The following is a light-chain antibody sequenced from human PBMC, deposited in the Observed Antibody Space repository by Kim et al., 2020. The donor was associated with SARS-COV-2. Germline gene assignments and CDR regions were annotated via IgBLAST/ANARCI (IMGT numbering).Light chain of an antibody. CDR3: QAWDRSNDHYV. J-gene: IGLJ1*01. CDR2: PDS. CDR1: NIGTKS. Sequence: SYELTQSPSVSVAPGETARIACGGDNIGTKSVHWYQQRPGQAPLLVVFPDSDRPSGIPERFSGSNSGNTATLAISRVEAGDEADYYCQAWDRSNDHYVFG. V-gene: IGLV3-21*02.